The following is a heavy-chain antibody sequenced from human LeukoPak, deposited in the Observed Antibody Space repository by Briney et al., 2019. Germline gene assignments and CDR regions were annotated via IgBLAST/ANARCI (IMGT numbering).Heavy chain of an antibody. V-gene: IGHV3-33*01. CDR2: IWYDGSDK. CDR1: GFTFSSYG. J-gene: IGHJ4*02. Sequence: GGSLRLSCAASGFTFSSYGMHWVRQAPGKGLEWVAVIWYDGSDKYYADSVKGRFTISRDNSENTLYLQMNSLRAEDTAVYYCARETSGSLGDYWGPGTLVTVSS. CDR3: ARETSGSLGDY. D-gene: IGHD1-26*01.